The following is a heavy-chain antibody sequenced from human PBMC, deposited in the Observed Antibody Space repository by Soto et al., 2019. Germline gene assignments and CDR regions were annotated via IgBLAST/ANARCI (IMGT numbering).Heavy chain of an antibody. Sequence: PGESLKISCKGSGYSFTSYWIGWVRQMPGKGLEWMGIIYPGDSDTRYSPSFQGQVTISADKSISTAYLQWSSLKASDTAMYHCARHGLEYSSSFALSEAAFDIWGQGTMVTVSS. CDR3: ARHGLEYSSSFALSEAAFDI. V-gene: IGHV5-51*01. D-gene: IGHD6-6*01. CDR1: GYSFTSYW. CDR2: IYPGDSDT. J-gene: IGHJ3*02.